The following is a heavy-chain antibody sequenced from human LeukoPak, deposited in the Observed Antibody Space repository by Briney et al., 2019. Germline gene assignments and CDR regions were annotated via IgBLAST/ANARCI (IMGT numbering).Heavy chain of an antibody. D-gene: IGHD3-22*01. CDR3: ARVFRSNMIVVIGMDV. J-gene: IGHJ6*02. V-gene: IGHV1-8*01. CDR1: GYTFTSYD. CDR2: MNPNSGNT. Sequence: ASVKVSCKASGYTFTSYDINWVRQATGQGLEWMGWMNPNSGNTGYAQKFQGRVTMTRNTSISTAYMELSSLRSEDTAVYYCARVFRSNMIVVIGMDVWGQGTTVTVSS.